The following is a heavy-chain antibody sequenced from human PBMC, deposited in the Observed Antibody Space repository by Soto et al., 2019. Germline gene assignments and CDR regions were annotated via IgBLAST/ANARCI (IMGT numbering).Heavy chain of an antibody. CDR3: ATFGPPTVVTPKVAFDI. CDR1: GYTLTELS. J-gene: IGHJ3*02. Sequence: ASVTVSCKVSGYTLTELSMHWVRQAPGKGLEWMGGFDPEDGETIYAQKFQGRVTMTEDTSTDTAYMELSSLRSEDTAVYYCATFGPPTVVTPKVAFDIWGQGTMVTVSS. V-gene: IGHV1-24*01. CDR2: FDPEDGET. D-gene: IGHD4-17*01.